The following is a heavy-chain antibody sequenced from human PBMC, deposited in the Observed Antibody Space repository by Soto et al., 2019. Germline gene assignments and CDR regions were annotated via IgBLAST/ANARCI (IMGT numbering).Heavy chain of an antibody. D-gene: IGHD3-16*02. Sequence: WETLSLTCAVYGGSFSGYYWSWIRQPPGKGLEWIGEINHSGSTNYNPSLKSRVTISVDTSKNQFSLKLSSVTAADTAVYYCARGESFDYVWGTYRYTLDYWGQGTLVTVSS. J-gene: IGHJ4*02. V-gene: IGHV4-34*01. CDR2: INHSGST. CDR1: GGSFSGYY. CDR3: ARGESFDYVWGTYRYTLDY.